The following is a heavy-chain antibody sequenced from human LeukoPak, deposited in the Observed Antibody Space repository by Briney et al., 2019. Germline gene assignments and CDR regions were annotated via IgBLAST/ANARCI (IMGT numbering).Heavy chain of an antibody. J-gene: IGHJ4*02. Sequence: GGSLRLSCAASGFTFSSYAMSWVRQAPGKGLEWVSALSGSGGSTYYADSVKGRFTISRDNSKDTLYLQMNSLRAEDTAVYYCAKGDIVVVAASNDYWGQGTLVTVSS. D-gene: IGHD2-15*01. CDR1: GFTFSSYA. V-gene: IGHV3-23*01. CDR2: LSGSGGST. CDR3: AKGDIVVVAASNDY.